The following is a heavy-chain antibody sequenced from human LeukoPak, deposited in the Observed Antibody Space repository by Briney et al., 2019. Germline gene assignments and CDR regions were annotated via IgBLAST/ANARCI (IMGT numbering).Heavy chain of an antibody. Sequence: GGSLRLSCAASGITVSSNYMSWVRQAPGKGLEWVSSISSSSSYIYYADSVKGRFTISRDNAKNSLYLQMNSLRAEDTAVYYCARETYCSSTSCYLDYWGQGTLVTVSS. CDR2: ISSSSSYI. D-gene: IGHD2-2*01. CDR3: ARETYCSSTSCYLDY. CDR1: GITVSSNY. V-gene: IGHV3-21*01. J-gene: IGHJ4*02.